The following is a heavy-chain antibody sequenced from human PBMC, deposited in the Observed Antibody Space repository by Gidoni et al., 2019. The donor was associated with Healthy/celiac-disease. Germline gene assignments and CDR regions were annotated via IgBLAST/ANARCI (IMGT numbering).Heavy chain of an antibody. CDR1: GFTFSNAW. Sequence: EVQLVESGGGLVKPGGSLRLSCAASGFTFSNAWMSWVRQAPGKGLELVGRIKSKTDGGTTDYAAPVKGRFTISRDDSKNTLYLQMNSLKTEDTAVYYCTTGLLVGATLFDYWGQGTLVTVSS. J-gene: IGHJ4*02. V-gene: IGHV3-15*01. D-gene: IGHD1-26*01. CDR3: TTGLLVGATLFDY. CDR2: IKSKTDGGTT.